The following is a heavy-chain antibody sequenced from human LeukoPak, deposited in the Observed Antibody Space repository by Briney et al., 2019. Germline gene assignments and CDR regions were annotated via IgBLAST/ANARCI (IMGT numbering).Heavy chain of an antibody. CDR2: IDTSINYI. V-gene: IGHV3-21*01. Sequence: GGSLRLSCAASGFTVSIYTMKWVRHAPGEGLEWVSSIDTSINYIYYADSLKGRFNISRDDVKNSLYLQMDSLRAEDTAVYYCARDVRGNYYDYWGQGTLVAVSS. D-gene: IGHD1-26*01. CDR3: ARDVRGNYYDY. CDR1: GFTVSIYT. J-gene: IGHJ4*02.